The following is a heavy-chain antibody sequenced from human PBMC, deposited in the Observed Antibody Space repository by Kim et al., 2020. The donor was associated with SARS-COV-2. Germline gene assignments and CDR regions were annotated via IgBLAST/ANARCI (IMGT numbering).Heavy chain of an antibody. Sequence: ADAVKGRFTISRDNAKNTLYLQMNSLRAEDTAVYYCARRYYDSSGYFRFDPWGQGTLVTVSS. D-gene: IGHD3-22*01. CDR3: ARRYYDSSGYFRFDP. J-gene: IGHJ5*02. V-gene: IGHV3-74*01.